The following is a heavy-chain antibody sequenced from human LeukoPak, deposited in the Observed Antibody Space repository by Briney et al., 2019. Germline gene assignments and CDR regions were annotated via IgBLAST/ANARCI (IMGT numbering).Heavy chain of an antibody. CDR3: ARVAVAGTLHFDI. J-gene: IGHJ3*02. V-gene: IGHV1-2*02. Sequence: ASVKASCKASGYTFTGYYMHWVRQAPGQGLEWMGWINPNSGGTNYAQKFQGRVTMTRDTSISTAYMELSRLRSDDTAVYYCARVAVAGTLHFDIWGQGTMVTVSS. D-gene: IGHD6-19*01. CDR1: GYTFTGYY. CDR2: INPNSGGT.